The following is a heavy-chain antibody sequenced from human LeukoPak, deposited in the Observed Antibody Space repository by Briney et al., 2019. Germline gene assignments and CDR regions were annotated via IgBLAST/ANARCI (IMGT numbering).Heavy chain of an antibody. CDR1: GGSVSSDDYY. V-gene: IGHV4-31*03. Sequence: KPSETLSLTCTVSGGSVSSDDYYWSWIRQHPGKGLEWIGYISYSGSSYYSPSLESRITISVDTSKNQFSLKVSSVTDADTALYFRARAHSVVGLVIQGYYFMDGWGKGTTVTVSS. J-gene: IGHJ6*03. D-gene: IGHD3/OR15-3a*01. CDR3: ARAHSVVGLVIQGYYFMDG. CDR2: ISYSGSS.